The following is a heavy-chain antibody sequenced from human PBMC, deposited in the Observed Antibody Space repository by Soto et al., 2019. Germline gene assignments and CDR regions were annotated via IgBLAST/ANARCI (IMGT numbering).Heavy chain of an antibody. V-gene: IGHV1-69*01. J-gene: IGHJ4*02. CDR1: GGTFSSYS. CDR2: IIPIFGTA. D-gene: IGHD1-26*01. Sequence: QVQLVQSGAEVKKPGSSVKVSCKASGGTFSSYSINWVRQAPGQGLEWKGEIIPIFGTANYAQKFQGRVTITADESTSTAYMEVSSLRSEDTAVYYCARDGGRHSGGIDYWGQGTLVTVSS. CDR3: ARDGGRHSGGIDY.